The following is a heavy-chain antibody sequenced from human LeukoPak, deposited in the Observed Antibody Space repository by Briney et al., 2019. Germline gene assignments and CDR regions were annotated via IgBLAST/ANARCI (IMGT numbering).Heavy chain of an antibody. CDR2: INHSGST. V-gene: IGHV4-34*01. D-gene: IGHD6-6*01. CDR3: ASSLEYSSSSASPPWLGY. Sequence: SETLSLTCAVYGGSFSGYYWSWIRQPPGKGLEWIGEINHSGSTNYNPSLKSRVTISVDTSKNQFSLKLSSVTAADTAVYYCASSLEYSSSSASPPWLGYWGQGTLVTVSS. J-gene: IGHJ4*02. CDR1: GGSFSGYY.